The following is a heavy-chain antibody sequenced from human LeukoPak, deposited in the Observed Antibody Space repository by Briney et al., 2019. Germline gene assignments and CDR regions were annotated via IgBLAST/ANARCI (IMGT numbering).Heavy chain of an antibody. Sequence: SETLSLTCTVSGGSISSSSYYWGWIRQPPGKGLEGIGSIYYSGKTYYNPSLKSRVTISVDTSKNQFSLKLSSVTAADTAVYYCASGRDCSSTSCYGTIVDYWGQGTLVTVSS. CDR2: IYYSGKT. V-gene: IGHV4-39*07. CDR1: GGSISSSSYY. D-gene: IGHD2-2*01. J-gene: IGHJ4*02. CDR3: ASGRDCSSTSCYGTIVDY.